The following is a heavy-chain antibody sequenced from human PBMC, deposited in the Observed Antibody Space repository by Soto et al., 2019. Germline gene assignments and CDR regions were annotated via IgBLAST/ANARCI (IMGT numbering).Heavy chain of an antibody. CDR3: ARDPRPDYYDSSGQGGWFDP. Sequence: QVQLQESGPGLVKPSQTLSLTCTVSGGSISSGGYYWSWIRQHPGKGLEWIGYIYYSGSTYYNPSLKSRVTISVDTSKNQFSLKLSSVTAADTAVYYCARDPRPDYYDSSGQGGWFDPWGQGTLVTVSS. CDR2: IYYSGST. D-gene: IGHD3-22*01. V-gene: IGHV4-31*03. J-gene: IGHJ5*02. CDR1: GGSISSGGYY.